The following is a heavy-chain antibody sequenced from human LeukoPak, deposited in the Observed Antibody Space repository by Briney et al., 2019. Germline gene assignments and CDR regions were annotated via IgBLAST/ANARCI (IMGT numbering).Heavy chain of an antibody. D-gene: IGHD3-9*01. V-gene: IGHV5-51*01. Sequence: GASLKISCKGSGYSFTSYWIGWVRQMPGKGQEWMGIIYPGDSDTRYSPSFQGQVTISADKSISTAYLQWSSLKASDTAMYYCASHEWGLTGYYDYWGQGTLVTVSS. CDR3: ASHEWGLTGYYDY. J-gene: IGHJ4*02. CDR2: IYPGDSDT. CDR1: GYSFTSYW.